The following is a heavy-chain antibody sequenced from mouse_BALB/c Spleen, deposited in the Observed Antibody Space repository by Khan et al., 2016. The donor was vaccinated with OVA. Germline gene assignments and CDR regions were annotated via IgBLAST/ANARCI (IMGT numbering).Heavy chain of an antibody. CDR2: ILPGSGSR. CDR3: ASVNYGTRDYFDY. Sequence: QVQLKQSGAELMKPGASVKISCKATGYTFSGYWLEWVKQRPGHGLEWIGEILPGSGSRNYNEKFKGKATFTADISSKTTYMQLSSLTSEDSAFYYCASVNYGTRDYFDYWGQGTTLTVSS. J-gene: IGHJ2*01. CDR1: GYTFSGYW. D-gene: IGHD1-1*01. V-gene: IGHV1-9*01.